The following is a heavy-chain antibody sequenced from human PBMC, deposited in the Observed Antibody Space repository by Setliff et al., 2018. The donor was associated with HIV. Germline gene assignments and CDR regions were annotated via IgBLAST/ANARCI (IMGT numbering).Heavy chain of an antibody. CDR1: GGTFSSYV. Sequence: ASVKVSCKASGGTFSSYVISWVRQAPGQGLEWMGGTTPLLGTTNYAQKFQGRVTITTDEPTNTVYMELNGLTSEDTAVYYCARELPGVCYFDDWGQGTRVTVSS. J-gene: IGHJ4*02. CDR2: TTPLLGTT. D-gene: IGHD2-21*02. V-gene: IGHV1-69*05. CDR3: ARELPGVCYFDD.